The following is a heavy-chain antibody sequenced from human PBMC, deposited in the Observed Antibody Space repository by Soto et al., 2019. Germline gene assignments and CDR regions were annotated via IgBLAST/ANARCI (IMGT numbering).Heavy chain of an antibody. J-gene: IGHJ4*02. CDR1: GYTFTSYY. Sequence: ASVKVSCKASGYTFTSYYMHWVRQAPGQGLEWMGIINPSGGSTSYAQKFQGRVTMTRDTSTSTVYMELSSLRSEDTAVYYCATAYSSADPFDYWGQGTLVTVSS. D-gene: IGHD6-6*01. CDR2: INPSGGST. V-gene: IGHV1-46*03. CDR3: ATAYSSADPFDY.